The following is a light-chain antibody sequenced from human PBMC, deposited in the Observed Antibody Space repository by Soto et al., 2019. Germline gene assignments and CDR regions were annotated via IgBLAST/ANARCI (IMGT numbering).Light chain of an antibody. J-gene: IGKJ4*01. CDR2: ATS. CDR1: QAISVY. V-gene: IGKV1-9*01. Sequence: HSFFSSSVGNRFTIPCRASQAISVYLAWYQQKPGEAPKLLIYATSTLQSGVPSRFSGSGSGTEFTLTISSLQPEDFATYYCQQLTIYPLTFCGGTNVDI. CDR3: QQLTIYPLT.